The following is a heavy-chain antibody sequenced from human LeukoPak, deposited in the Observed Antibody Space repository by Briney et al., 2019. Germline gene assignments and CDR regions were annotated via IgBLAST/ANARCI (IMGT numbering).Heavy chain of an antibody. CDR2: ISYDGSNK. Sequence: GSLRLSCAASGFTFSSYGMHWVRQAPGKGLEWVAVISYDGSNKYYADSVKGRFTISRDNSKNTLYLQMNSLRAEDTAVYYCAKGWKGHYYSGMDVWGQGTTVTVSS. J-gene: IGHJ6*02. V-gene: IGHV3-30*18. D-gene: IGHD1-1*01. CDR3: AKGWKGHYYSGMDV. CDR1: GFTFSSYG.